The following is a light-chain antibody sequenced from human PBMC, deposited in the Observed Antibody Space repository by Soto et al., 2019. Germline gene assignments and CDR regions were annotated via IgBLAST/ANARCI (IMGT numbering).Light chain of an antibody. V-gene: IGKV1-39*01. CDR2: DSS. CDR3: QQSYSTPQYT. J-gene: IGKJ2*01. Sequence: DIQMTQSPSSLSVSVGDRVTITCRASQSISTYLNWYQQKPGKAPKLLIYDSSRLESGVPSRFSGSGSGTDFTLTISSLQPEDSAAYYCQQSYSTPQYTFGQGTKVDIK. CDR1: QSISTY.